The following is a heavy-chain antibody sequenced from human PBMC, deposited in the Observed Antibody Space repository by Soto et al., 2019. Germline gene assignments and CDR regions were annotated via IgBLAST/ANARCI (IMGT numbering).Heavy chain of an antibody. Sequence: GGSLRLSCAASGFTFSDYYMSWIRQAPGKGLEWVSYISSSSSSTNYADSVKGRFTISRDNAKNSLYLQMNSLRAEDTAVYYCARDSFHYDSSGYYFDYWGQGTLVTVSS. D-gene: IGHD3-22*01. CDR3: ARDSFHYDSSGYYFDY. V-gene: IGHV3-11*06. CDR1: GFTFSDYY. J-gene: IGHJ4*02. CDR2: ISSSSSST.